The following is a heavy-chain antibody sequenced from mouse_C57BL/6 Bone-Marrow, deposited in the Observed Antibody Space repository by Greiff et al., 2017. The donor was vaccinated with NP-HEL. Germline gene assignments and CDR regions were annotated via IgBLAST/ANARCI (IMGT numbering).Heavy chain of an antibody. Sequence: EVQVVESGGGLVQPGGSLKLSCAASGFTFSDYYMYWVRQTPEKRLEWVAYISNGGGSTYYTDTVKGRFTISRDNAKNTLCLQKSRLRSEDTDMYYCARRHYYGSSHWYFDVWGTGTTVTVSS. CDR3: ARRHYYGSSHWYFDV. CDR2: ISNGGGST. D-gene: IGHD1-1*01. J-gene: IGHJ1*03. CDR1: GFTFSDYY. V-gene: IGHV5-12*01.